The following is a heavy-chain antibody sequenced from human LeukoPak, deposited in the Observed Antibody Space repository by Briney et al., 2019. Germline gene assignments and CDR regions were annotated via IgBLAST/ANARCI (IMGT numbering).Heavy chain of an antibody. V-gene: IGHV4-34*01. CDR3: ARALRGIAARLYPY. CDR1: GGSFSGYY. CDR2: INHSGST. J-gene: IGHJ4*02. Sequence: SETLSLTCAVYGGSFSGYYWSWIRQPPGKGLEWIGEINHSGSTNYNPSLKSRVTISVDTSKNQFSLKLSSVTAADTAVYHCARALRGIAARLYPYWGQGTLATVSS. D-gene: IGHD6-6*01.